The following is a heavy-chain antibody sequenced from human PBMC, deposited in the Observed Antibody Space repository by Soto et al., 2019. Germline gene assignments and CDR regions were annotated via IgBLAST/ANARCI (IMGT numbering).Heavy chain of an antibody. J-gene: IGHJ3*02. CDR1: GFTFSSYA. V-gene: IGHV3-23*01. CDR2: ISGSGGST. D-gene: IGHD2-15*01. Sequence: EVQLLESGGGLVQPGGSLRLSCAASGFTFSSYAMSWVRQAPGKGLEWVSAISGSGGSTYYADSVKGRFTISRDNSKNTLYLQMNSLRAEDTAVYYCAKDSAYCSGGSCYLSAFDIWGQGTMVTVSS. CDR3: AKDSAYCSGGSCYLSAFDI.